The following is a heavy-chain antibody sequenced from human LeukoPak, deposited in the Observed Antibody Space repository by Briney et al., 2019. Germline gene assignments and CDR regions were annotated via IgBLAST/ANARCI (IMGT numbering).Heavy chain of an antibody. CDR2: INPNSGGT. J-gene: IGHJ4*02. D-gene: IGHD3-3*01. CDR3: SVHTQYYDFWSGYYLGYYFDY. Sequence: ASVKVSCQASGYTFTGYYIHWVRQAPGQGLEWMGWINPNSGGTNYAQKFQGRVTMTRDTSISTAYMELSRLRSDDTAVYYCSVHTQYYDFWSGYYLGYYFDYWGQGTLVTVSS. CDR1: GYTFTGYY. V-gene: IGHV1-2*02.